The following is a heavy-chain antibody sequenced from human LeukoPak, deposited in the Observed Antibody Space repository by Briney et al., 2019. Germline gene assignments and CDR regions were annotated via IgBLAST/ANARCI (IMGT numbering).Heavy chain of an antibody. J-gene: IGHJ4*02. Sequence: SETLSLTCAVSGYSISSGYYWGWIRQPPGKGLEWIGSIYHSESTYYNPSLKSRVTISVDTSKNQFSLKLSSVTAADTAVYYCARYGRKLWFGELRVSYWGQGTLVTVSS. CDR2: IYHSEST. CDR3: ARYGRKLWFGELRVSY. D-gene: IGHD3-10*01. CDR1: GYSISSGYY. V-gene: IGHV4-38-2*01.